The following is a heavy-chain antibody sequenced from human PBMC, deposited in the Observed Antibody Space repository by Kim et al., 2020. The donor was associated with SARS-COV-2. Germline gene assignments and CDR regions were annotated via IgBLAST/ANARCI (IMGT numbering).Heavy chain of an antibody. CDR2: IKQDGNQK. CDR1: GFTFSSYA. Sequence: GGSLRLSCAASGFTFSSYAMTWVRQAPGKGLEWVANIKQDGNQKYYADSVKGRFTISRDNAKNSLYLQMNSLRAEDTAVYYCARDGDLNNNGTVAFCIWG. CDR3: ARDGDLNNNGTVAFCI. D-gene: IGHD2-21*02. J-gene: IGHJ3*02. V-gene: IGHV3-7*01.